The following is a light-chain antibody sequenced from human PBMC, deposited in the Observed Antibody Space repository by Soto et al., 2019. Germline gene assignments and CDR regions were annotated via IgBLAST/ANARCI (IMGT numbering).Light chain of an antibody. V-gene: IGLV2-14*03. CDR1: SSDVGGYNF. CDR2: DVS. Sequence: QSVLTQPASVSGSPGQSITISCTGTSSDVGGYNFVSWYQQHPGKAPKLTVYDVSKRPSGISNRFSGSKSGDTASLTISGLQAEDEADYYCSSYTDTSTKTVVVFGGGTQLTVL. J-gene: IGLJ7*01. CDR3: SSYTDTSTKTVVV.